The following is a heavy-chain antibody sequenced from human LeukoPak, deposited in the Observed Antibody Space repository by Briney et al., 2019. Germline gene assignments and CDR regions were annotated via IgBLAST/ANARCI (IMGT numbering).Heavy chain of an antibody. V-gene: IGHV6-1*01. D-gene: IGHD6-19*01. CDR2: TYYRSKWYN. CDR3: ARGWSFDC. CDR1: GDSVSSYSAA. Sequence: SQTLSLTCAIPGDSVSSYSAAWNWIRQSPSRGLEWLGRTYYRSKWYNDYAASVKSRITFNPDTPNNQFSLQLISVTPEDTAVYYCARGWSFDCWGQGTLVTVSS. J-gene: IGHJ4*02.